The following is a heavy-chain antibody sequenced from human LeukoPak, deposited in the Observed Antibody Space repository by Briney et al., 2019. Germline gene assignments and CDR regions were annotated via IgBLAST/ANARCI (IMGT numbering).Heavy chain of an antibody. CDR1: GYTFTGYY. CDR3: ARATIADSSTYYIDY. J-gene: IGHJ4*02. CDR2: INPNSGGT. V-gene: IGHV1-2*02. Sequence: GASVKVSCTASGYTFTGYYMHWVRQAPGQGLEWMGWINPNSGGTNYAQKFQGRVTMTRDMSISTAYMEVSRLTSDDTAVYYCARATIADSSTYYIDYWGLGTLVTVSS. D-gene: IGHD3-22*01.